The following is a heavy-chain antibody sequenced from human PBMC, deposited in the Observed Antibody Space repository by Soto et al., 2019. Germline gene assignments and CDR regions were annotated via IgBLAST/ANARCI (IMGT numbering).Heavy chain of an antibody. V-gene: IGHV3-33*01. D-gene: IGHD4-17*01. CDR3: ARGPRLEVTTTPYYYYMDV. CDR1: GFTFSSYG. Sequence: GGSLRLSCAASGFTFSSYGMHWVRQAPGKGLEWVAVIWYDGSNKYYADSVKGRFTISRDNSKNTLYLQMNSLRAEDTAVYYCARGPRLEVTTTPYYYYMDVWGKGTTVTVSS. CDR2: IWYDGSNK. J-gene: IGHJ6*03.